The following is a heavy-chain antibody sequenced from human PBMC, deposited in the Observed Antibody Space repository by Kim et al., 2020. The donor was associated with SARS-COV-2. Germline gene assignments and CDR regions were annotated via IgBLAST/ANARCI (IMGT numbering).Heavy chain of an antibody. Sequence: VKDRFTISRDNSQNTRYLQMNRLRAEDTAVYYCAKSDRITMIVVVTMIDYWGQGTLVTVSS. D-gene: IGHD3-22*01. V-gene: IGHV3-23*01. CDR3: AKSDRITMIVVVTMIDY. J-gene: IGHJ4*02.